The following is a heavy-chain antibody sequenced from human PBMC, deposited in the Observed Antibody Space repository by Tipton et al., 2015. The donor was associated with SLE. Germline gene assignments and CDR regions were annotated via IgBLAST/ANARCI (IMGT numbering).Heavy chain of an antibody. V-gene: IGHV4-4*07. Sequence: TLSLTCTVSGDSISNYYWSWIRQSAGKGLEWMGRFYPGGTTSYNPSFKSRLTISVDTSKNQFSLKLSSVTAADTAVYYCVRLELAATKADYWGQGTLVTVSS. CDR2: FYPGGTT. CDR1: GDSISNYY. J-gene: IGHJ4*02. CDR3: VRLELAATKADY. D-gene: IGHD5-12*01.